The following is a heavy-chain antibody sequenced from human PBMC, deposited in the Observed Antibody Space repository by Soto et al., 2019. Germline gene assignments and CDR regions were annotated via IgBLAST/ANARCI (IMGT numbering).Heavy chain of an antibody. J-gene: IGHJ4*02. D-gene: IGHD5-12*01. CDR1: GFTFSNYA. Sequence: QVQLVESGGGVVQPGRSLRLSCTASGFTFSNYAIHWVRQAPGKGLEWVALISYDGRDEYYADSVKGRFTISRDNSKNTLYLQMNSLRAEDTGMFYCERESRTDGYKYDYFDYWGQGTLVTVSS. CDR3: ERESRTDGYKYDYFDY. V-gene: IGHV3-30*04. CDR2: ISYDGRDE.